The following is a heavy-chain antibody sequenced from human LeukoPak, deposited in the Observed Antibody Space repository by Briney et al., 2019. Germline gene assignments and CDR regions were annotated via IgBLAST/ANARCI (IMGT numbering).Heavy chain of an antibody. CDR1: GGSISSGSYY. V-gene: IGHV4-61*02. D-gene: IGHD6-6*01. CDR3: ARGLYSSSSRWFDP. J-gene: IGHJ5*02. Sequence: SQTLSLTCTVSGGSISSGSYYWSWIRQPAGKGLEWIGRIYTSGSTNYNPSLKSRVTISVDTSKNQFSLKLSSVTAADTAVYYCARGLYSSSSRWFDPWGQGTLVTVSS. CDR2: IYTSGST.